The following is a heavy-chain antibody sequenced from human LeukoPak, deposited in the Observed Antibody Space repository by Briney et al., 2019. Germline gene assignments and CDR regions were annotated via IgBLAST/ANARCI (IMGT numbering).Heavy chain of an antibody. V-gene: IGHV4-38-2*01. CDR2: IYNSGST. Sequence: SETLSLTCAVSGYSISSNYYWGWIRQPPGKQLEWIGSIYNSGSTYYNPSLKSRITISVDTSKNHFSLKLSSVTAADTAVYYCARNATTGWFDPWGQGTLVTVSS. J-gene: IGHJ5*02. D-gene: IGHD1-14*01. CDR1: GYSISSNYY. CDR3: ARNATTGWFDP.